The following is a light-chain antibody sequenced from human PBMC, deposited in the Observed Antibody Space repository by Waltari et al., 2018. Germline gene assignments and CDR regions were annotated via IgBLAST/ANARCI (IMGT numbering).Light chain of an antibody. V-gene: IGLV4-69*01. Sequence: QLALTQSPSASASLGASVKLTCTLSSGHSDYSIAWHQQQPEKGPRYLMKLDSDGSHTMGDGSPHRFSGSSSGAERYLTISSLQDEDEADYYCQTGGTGFVVFGGGTKLTVL. CDR2: LDSDGSH. CDR1: SGHSDYS. CDR3: QTGGTGFVV. J-gene: IGLJ2*01.